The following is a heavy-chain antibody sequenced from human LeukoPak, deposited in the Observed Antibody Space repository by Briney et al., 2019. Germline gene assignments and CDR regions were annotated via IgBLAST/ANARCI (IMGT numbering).Heavy chain of an antibody. Sequence: SVKVSCKASGGTFSSCAISWVRQAPGQGLEWMGGIIPIFGTANYAQKFQGRVTITADESTSTAYMELSSLRSEDTAVYYCASHPEQLVVPYYYFYYMDVWGKGTTVTVSS. CDR3: ASHPEQLVVPYYYFYYMDV. V-gene: IGHV1-69*13. CDR1: GGTFSSCA. D-gene: IGHD6-6*01. CDR2: IIPIFGTA. J-gene: IGHJ6*03.